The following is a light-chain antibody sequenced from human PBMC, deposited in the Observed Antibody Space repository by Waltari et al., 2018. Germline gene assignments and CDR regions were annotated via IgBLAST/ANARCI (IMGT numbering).Light chain of an antibody. CDR2: DNY. Sequence: QSVLTQPPSVSAAPGQKVTISCSGSSSHIGNNDVSWYRQLPGTVPKLLITDNYKRPSGIPDRFSASKSGTSATLGITGLQTGDEADYYCATWDSSLRAVVFGGGTKLTVL. V-gene: IGLV1-51*01. CDR3: ATWDSSLRAVV. CDR1: SSHIGNND. J-gene: IGLJ2*01.